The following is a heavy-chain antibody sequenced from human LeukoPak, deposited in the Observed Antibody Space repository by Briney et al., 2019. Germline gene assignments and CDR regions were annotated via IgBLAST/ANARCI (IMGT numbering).Heavy chain of an antibody. J-gene: IGHJ4*02. Sequence: ASVKVSCKASGYTFTSYDINWVRQAPGQGLEWMGWISAYNGNTNYAQKLQGRVTMTTDTSTSTAYMELRSLRSDDTAVYYCARDLSRYDFWSGPRSDYWGQGTLVTVSS. V-gene: IGHV1-18*01. CDR2: ISAYNGNT. CDR1: GYTFTSYD. D-gene: IGHD3-3*01. CDR3: ARDLSRYDFWSGPRSDY.